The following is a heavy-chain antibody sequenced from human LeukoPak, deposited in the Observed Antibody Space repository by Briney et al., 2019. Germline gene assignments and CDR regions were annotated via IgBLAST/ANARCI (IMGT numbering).Heavy chain of an antibody. CDR2: INAGNGNT. Sequence: ASVKVSCKASGYTFTSYAMHWVRQAPGQRLEWMGWINAGNGNTKYSQKFQGRVTITRDTSASTAYMELSSLRSEDTAVYYCARVPYSGYDLDYWGQGTLVTVFS. J-gene: IGHJ4*02. CDR3: ARVPYSGYDLDY. CDR1: GYTFTSYA. V-gene: IGHV1-3*01. D-gene: IGHD5-12*01.